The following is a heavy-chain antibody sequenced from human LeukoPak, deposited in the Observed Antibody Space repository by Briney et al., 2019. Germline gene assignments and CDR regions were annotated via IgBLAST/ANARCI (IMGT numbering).Heavy chain of an antibody. D-gene: IGHD3-10*01. CDR3: ARRSNVFLGPYYMDV. CDR1: GFTFSSYW. Sequence: PGGSLRLSCAASGFTFSSYWMSWVRQAPGKGLEWVANIKQDGSEKYYVDSVKGRFTISRDNAKNSLYLQMNSLRAEDTAVYYCARRSNVFLGPYYMDVWGKGTTVTVSS. CDR2: IKQDGSEK. V-gene: IGHV3-7*01. J-gene: IGHJ6*03.